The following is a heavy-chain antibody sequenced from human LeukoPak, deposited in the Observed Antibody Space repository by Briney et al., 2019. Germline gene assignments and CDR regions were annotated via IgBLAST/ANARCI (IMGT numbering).Heavy chain of an antibody. CDR2: ISAYNGNT. CDR3: ARMVDSRLSGTFDY. V-gene: IGHV1-18*01. D-gene: IGHD1-14*01. Sequence: ASVKVSCKASGYTFTSYGISWVRQAPGQGLEWMGWISAYNGNTNYARKLQGRVTMTTDTSTSTAYMELRSLRSDDTAVYYCARMVDSRLSGTFDYWGQGTLVTVSS. CDR1: GYTFTSYG. J-gene: IGHJ4*02.